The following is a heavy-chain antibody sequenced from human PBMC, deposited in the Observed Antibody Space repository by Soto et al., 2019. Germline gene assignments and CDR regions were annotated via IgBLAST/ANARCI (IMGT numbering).Heavy chain of an antibody. CDR3: AKDRARSLQARGFDY. V-gene: IGHV3-30*18. Sequence: LRLSCAASGFTFSGYGMHWVRQAPGKGLEWVAGVSYDGSNKYYADSVKGRFTISRDNSKNTLYPQMNSLRAEDTAVYHCAKDRARSLQARGFDYWGQGTLVTVSS. CDR1: GFTFSGYG. J-gene: IGHJ4*02. CDR2: VSYDGSNK. D-gene: IGHD1-1*01.